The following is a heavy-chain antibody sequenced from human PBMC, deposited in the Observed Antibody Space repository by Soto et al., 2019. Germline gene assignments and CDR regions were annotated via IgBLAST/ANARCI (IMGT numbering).Heavy chain of an antibody. CDR1: GFSLNTRGVG. V-gene: IGHV2-5*02. D-gene: IGHD6-19*01. CDR2: IHWDDEK. CDR3: AYSHFVLGSGWSFEF. J-gene: IGHJ4*02. Sequence: QITLKESGPTLVIPTQTLTLTCTFSGFSLNTRGVGVGWIRQPPGKALEWVALIHWDDEKRYSTALSNTLTITKDTSKKQLVLIMNTMYPVDPATYYCAYSHFVLGSGWSFEFWGQGILVTVSS.